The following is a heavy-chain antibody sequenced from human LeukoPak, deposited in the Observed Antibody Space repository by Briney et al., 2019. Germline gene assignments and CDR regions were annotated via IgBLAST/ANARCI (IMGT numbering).Heavy chain of an antibody. Sequence: GGSLRLSCAASGFTFSSYGMHWVRQAPGKGLVWVAVIWYDGSNKYYADSVKGRFTISRDNSKNTLYLQMNSLRAEDTAVYYCARWGYSYGYYFDYWGQGTLVTVSS. J-gene: IGHJ4*02. CDR2: IWYDGSNK. D-gene: IGHD5-18*01. V-gene: IGHV3-33*01. CDR1: GFTFSSYG. CDR3: ARWGYSYGYYFDY.